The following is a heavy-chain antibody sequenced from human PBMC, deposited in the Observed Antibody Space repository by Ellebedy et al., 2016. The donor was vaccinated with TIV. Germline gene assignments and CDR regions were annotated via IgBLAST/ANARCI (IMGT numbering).Heavy chain of an antibody. J-gene: IGHJ3*02. Sequence: AASVKVSCKASGYTFTDYYMHWVRQAPGQGLEWMGIINPSGGSTSYAQKFQGRVTMTRDTSTSTVYMELSSLRSEDTAVYYCARSPSIAVAVHDAFDIWGQGTMVTVSS. CDR2: INPSGGST. D-gene: IGHD6-19*01. CDR1: GYTFTDYY. V-gene: IGHV1-46*01. CDR3: ARSPSIAVAVHDAFDI.